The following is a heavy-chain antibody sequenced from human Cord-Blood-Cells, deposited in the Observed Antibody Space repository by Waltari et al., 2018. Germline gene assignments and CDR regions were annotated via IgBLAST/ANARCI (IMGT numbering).Heavy chain of an antibody. CDR1: GYTLTELS. D-gene: IGHD1-7*01. CDR3: ATGSHSNYFDYYYYMDV. Sequence: QVQLVQSGAEVKKPGASVKVSCKVSGYTLTELSMHWVRQAPGKGLEWMGGFDPEDGEKIYAQKFQGRVTMTEDTSTDTAYMGLGSLRSEDTAVYYCATGSHSNYFDYYYYMDVWGKGTTVTVSS. V-gene: IGHV1-24*01. J-gene: IGHJ6*03. CDR2: FDPEDGEK.